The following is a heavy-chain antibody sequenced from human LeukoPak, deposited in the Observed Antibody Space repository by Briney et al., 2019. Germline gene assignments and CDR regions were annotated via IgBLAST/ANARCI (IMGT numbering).Heavy chain of an antibody. CDR3: ARKADSGNYYFDY. Sequence: GSLRLSCAASGCTFSSYSMYWVRQAPGKGPEWVSSISGNSNYIFYADSVKGRFTFSRDNAKNSLYLQMNSLRAEDTAVYYCARKADSGNYYFDYWGQGTLVTVSS. J-gene: IGHJ4*02. V-gene: IGHV3-21*01. CDR2: ISGNSNYI. CDR1: GCTFSSYS. D-gene: IGHD1-26*01.